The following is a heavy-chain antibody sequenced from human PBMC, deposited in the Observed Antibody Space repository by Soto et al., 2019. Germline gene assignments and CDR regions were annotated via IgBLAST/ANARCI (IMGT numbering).Heavy chain of an antibody. D-gene: IGHD6-25*01. CDR3: ATTARLFNY. J-gene: IGHJ4*02. V-gene: IGHV3-11*01. Sequence: QVQLVESGGGLVNPGGSLTLSCAVSGFTFSDNYMSWIRQAPGKGLECLSYIGPTGSDMSYADSVKGRFTISRDNAKNSLYLQMSSLRAEDTAVYSCATTARLFNYWGRGTLVTVSS. CDR1: GFTFSDNY. CDR2: IGPTGSDM.